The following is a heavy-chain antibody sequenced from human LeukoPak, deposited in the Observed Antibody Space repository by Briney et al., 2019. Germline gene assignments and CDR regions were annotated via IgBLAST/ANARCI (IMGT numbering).Heavy chain of an antibody. V-gene: IGHV4-59*01. CDR2: IYFGGTT. CDR3: ERHRSDTGGKKGVNWFDP. J-gene: IGHJ5*02. D-gene: IGHD4-23*01. Sequence: SETLSLTCSVSGGSIKNYYWSWIRQPPGKGLEWLGNIYFGGTTDYNSSLKSRLTISVDTFKNQLSLNLQSVTAADTATYYCERHRSDTGGKKGVNWFDPWGQGTLVTVSS. CDR1: GGSIKNYY.